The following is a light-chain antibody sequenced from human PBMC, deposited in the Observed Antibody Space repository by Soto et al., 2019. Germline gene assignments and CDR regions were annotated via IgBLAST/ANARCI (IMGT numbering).Light chain of an antibody. V-gene: IGKV3-20*01. Sequence: EIVLTQSPGTLSLFPGERATLSCRASQNVTNNYLAWYQQKPGQPPRRLIYGAFNRATGIPDRFSGSGSGTDFTLTISRLEPEDFAVYYCQQFGNSPPLTFGGGTKVEIK. J-gene: IGKJ4*01. CDR3: QQFGNSPPLT. CDR2: GAF. CDR1: QNVTNNY.